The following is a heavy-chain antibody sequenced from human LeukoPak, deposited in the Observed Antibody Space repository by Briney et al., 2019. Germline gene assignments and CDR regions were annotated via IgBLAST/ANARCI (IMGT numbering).Heavy chain of an antibody. D-gene: IGHD2-2*01. Sequence: ASVNVSCKASGYTSTSFGTSWVRPPPGRGREWMGWISAYNGNTNYAQKLQGRVTMTTDTSTSTAYMELRSLRSDDTAVYYCARADCSSTSCYEFDYWGQGTLVTVSS. J-gene: IGHJ4*02. CDR2: ISAYNGNT. CDR1: GYTSTSFG. V-gene: IGHV1-18*01. CDR3: ARADCSSTSCYEFDY.